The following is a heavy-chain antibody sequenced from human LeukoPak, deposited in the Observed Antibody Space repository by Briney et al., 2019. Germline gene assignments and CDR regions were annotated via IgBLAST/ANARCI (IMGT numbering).Heavy chain of an antibody. J-gene: IGHJ4*02. D-gene: IGHD3-10*01. CDR1: GFTFSSYA. V-gene: IGHV3-23*01. CDR2: ISGSGGNT. CDR3: AKPLSYITDFDY. Sequence: GGSLRLSCAASGFTFSSYAMSWVRQAPGKGLEWVSAISGSGGNTYYADSVKGRFTISRDNSKNTLYLQMNSLRAEDTAVYYCAKPLSYITDFDYWGQGTLVTVSS.